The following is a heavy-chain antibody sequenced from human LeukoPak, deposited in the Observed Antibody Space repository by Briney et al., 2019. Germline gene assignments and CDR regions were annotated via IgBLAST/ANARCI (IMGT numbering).Heavy chain of an antibody. D-gene: IGHD2-2*01. CDR3: AGGRTDIVVVPATLRNYYFDY. Sequence: SVKVSCKASGGTFSSYDISWVRQAPGQGLEWVGGIMPMFGKANYAQKFQGRVTTTADKATSTAYMELSSLRSEDTAVYYCAGGRTDIVVVPATLRNYYFDYWGQGTLVTVSS. CDR1: GGTFSSYD. V-gene: IGHV1-69*06. CDR2: IMPMFGKA. J-gene: IGHJ4*02.